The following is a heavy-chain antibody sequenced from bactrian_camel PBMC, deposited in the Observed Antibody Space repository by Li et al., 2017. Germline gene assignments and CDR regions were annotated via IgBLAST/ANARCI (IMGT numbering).Heavy chain of an antibody. CDR3: VRDQLSWKESFGY. CDR1: GFTFSTNC. V-gene: IGHV3S40*01. Sequence: VQLVESGGGLVQPGGSLRPSCAASGFTFSTNCMTWVRQVSGKGLEWVSSISGGGSTYYSDSAKGRFTISRDNAKNTLYLQLNSLKTEDTAMYYCVRDQLSWKESFGYWGQGTQVTVS. J-gene: IGHJ6*01. CDR2: ISGGGST. D-gene: IGHD1*01.